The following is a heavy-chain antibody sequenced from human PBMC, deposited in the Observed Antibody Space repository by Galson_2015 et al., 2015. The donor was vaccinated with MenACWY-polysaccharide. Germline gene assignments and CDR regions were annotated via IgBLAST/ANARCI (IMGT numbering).Heavy chain of an antibody. Sequence: TLSLTCTVSGDSTRSGGYYWSWIRQHPGKGLEWMGYIHYRGSTSYNPSLKSRLLISGDASNGQFSLKLSSVTAADTAVYYCARYYIAAGDFDYWGQGALVTVSS. V-gene: IGHV4-31*03. CDR1: GDSTRSGGYY. D-gene: IGHD6-25*01. J-gene: IGHJ4*02. CDR2: IHYRGST. CDR3: ARYYIAAGDFDY.